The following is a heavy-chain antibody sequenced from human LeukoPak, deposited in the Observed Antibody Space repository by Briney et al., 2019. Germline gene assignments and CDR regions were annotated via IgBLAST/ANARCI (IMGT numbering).Heavy chain of an antibody. CDR2: INSDGSST. CDR3: ARVGSYVNWFDS. CDR1: GFTFSSYW. V-gene: IGHV3-74*01. J-gene: IGHJ5*01. D-gene: IGHD5-18*01. Sequence: GGSLRLSCAASGFTFSSYWMHWVRQAPGKGLVWVSRINSDGSSTSYADSVKGRFTISRDNAKNTLYLQMNSLRAEDTAVYYCARVGSYVNWFDSWGQGTLVTVSS.